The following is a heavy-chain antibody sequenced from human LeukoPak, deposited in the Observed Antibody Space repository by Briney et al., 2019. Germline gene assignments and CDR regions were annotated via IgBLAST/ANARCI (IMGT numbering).Heavy chain of an antibody. D-gene: IGHD3-22*01. V-gene: IGHV1-69*13. CDR2: IIPIFATA. CDR1: GGTFSSYA. Sequence: SVKVSCKASGGTFSSYAISWARQAPGQGLEWMGGIIPIFATANYAQKFQGRVTITADESTSTAYMELSSLRSEDTAVYYCARGPITTRSHFDYWGQGTLVTVSS. CDR3: ARGPITTRSHFDY. J-gene: IGHJ4*02.